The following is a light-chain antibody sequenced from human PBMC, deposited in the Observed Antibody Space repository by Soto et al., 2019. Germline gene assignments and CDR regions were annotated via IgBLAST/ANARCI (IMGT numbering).Light chain of an antibody. Sequence: EIVLTQSPGTLSLSPGERATLSCRASQSIANYLAWYQQRPGQSPRLLIYAASSRATGVPDRFSGGGSATDFTLTVSRLEPEDFAVYYCQQRSNWPPLTFGGGTKVEIK. J-gene: IGKJ4*01. CDR2: AAS. V-gene: IGKV3D-20*02. CDR1: QSIANY. CDR3: QQRSNWPPLT.